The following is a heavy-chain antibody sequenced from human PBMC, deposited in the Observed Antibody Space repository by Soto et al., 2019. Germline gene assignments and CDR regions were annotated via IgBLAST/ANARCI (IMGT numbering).Heavy chain of an antibody. J-gene: IGHJ4*02. CDR3: AKDGIRKDDY. Sequence: EIQLLESGGGFRQPGGSLRLSCSASGFSISDYAMSWVGQAPGKGLEWVSSISDSGAKTFYADSVRGRFAISRDTSKNTVYMQMNNLRTEDTALYYCAKDGIRKDDYWGQGTLVTVSS. CDR1: GFSISDYA. CDR2: ISDSGAKT. V-gene: IGHV3-23*01.